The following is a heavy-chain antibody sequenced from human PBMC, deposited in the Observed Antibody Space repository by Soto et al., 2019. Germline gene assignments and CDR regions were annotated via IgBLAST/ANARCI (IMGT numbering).Heavy chain of an antibody. CDR2: IYYSGST. Sequence: QVQLQESGPGLVKPSETLSLTCTVSGGSISSYYWTWIRQPPGKGLEWIGYIYYSGSTNYNPSLKSRVTISADTTKNQSSLKLSSVTAADTAVYYCARDSKRGYSGYDKLDYWGQGTLVTVSS. CDR3: ARDSKRGYSGYDKLDY. CDR1: GGSISSYY. J-gene: IGHJ4*02. V-gene: IGHV4-59*01. D-gene: IGHD5-12*01.